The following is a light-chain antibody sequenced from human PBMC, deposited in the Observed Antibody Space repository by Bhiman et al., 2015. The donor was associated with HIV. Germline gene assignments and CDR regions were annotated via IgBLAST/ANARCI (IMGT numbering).Light chain of an antibody. CDR3: SSSAGTSSAATYV. V-gene: IGLV3-19*01. CDR1: SFGKYY. J-gene: IGLJ1*01. Sequence: SSELTQDPSVSVALGQTVRITCQGDSFGKYYATWYQQKTGQAPLLVIFGENNRPSGVPDRFSGSKSGNTASLTISGLQAEDEGDYYCSSSAGTSSAATYVFGTGTRVTVL. CDR2: GEN.